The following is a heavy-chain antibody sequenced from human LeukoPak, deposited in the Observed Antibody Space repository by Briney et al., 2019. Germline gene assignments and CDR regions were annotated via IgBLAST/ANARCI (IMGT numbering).Heavy chain of an antibody. CDR3: ARETHYYDGSGQFDY. D-gene: IGHD3-22*01. CDR2: IFYSGST. V-gene: IGHV4-39*07. J-gene: IGHJ4*02. CDR1: GDSISSSSYY. Sequence: SETLSLTCTVSGDSISSSSYYWGWIRQPPGKGLEWIGSIFYSGSTDYSPSLESRVTISVDTSKNQFSLKLSSVNAADTAVYYCARETHYYDGSGQFDYWGQGTLVSVSS.